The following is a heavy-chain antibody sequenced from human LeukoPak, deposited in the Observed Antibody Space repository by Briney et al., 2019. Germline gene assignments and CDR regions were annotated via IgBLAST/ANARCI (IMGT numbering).Heavy chain of an antibody. V-gene: IGHV4-39*07. CDR1: GGSISSSSHY. D-gene: IGHD1-1*01. J-gene: IGHJ6*03. CDR2: MYYRGST. Sequence: SETLSLTCTVSGGSISSSSHYWGWIRQPPGKGLEWIGSMYYRGSTYHNPSLKSRVTISVDTSKNQFSLKLSSVTAADTAVYYCAREGSDWNRNYYYYYYMDVWGKGTTVTVSS. CDR3: AREGSDWNRNYYYYYYMDV.